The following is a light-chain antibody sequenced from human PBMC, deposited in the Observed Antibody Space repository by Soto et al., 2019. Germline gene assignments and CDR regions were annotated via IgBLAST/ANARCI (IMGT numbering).Light chain of an antibody. Sequence: QSALTQPASVSGSPGQSITISCTGTSSDVGGYNLVSWYQQHPGKAPKVLIYEVTKRPSGVSNRFSDSKSGNTASLTISGLQAEDEADYYCCSYASSSTFVFGGGTKLTVL. CDR3: CSYASSSTFV. J-gene: IGLJ2*01. V-gene: IGLV2-23*02. CDR2: EVT. CDR1: SSDVGGYNL.